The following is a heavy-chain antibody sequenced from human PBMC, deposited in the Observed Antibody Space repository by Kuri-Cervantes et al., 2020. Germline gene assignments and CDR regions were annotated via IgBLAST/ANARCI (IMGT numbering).Heavy chain of an antibody. Sequence: ESLKISCTVSGGSISSSSYYWGWLRQPPGMGLEWIGSIYYSGSTYYNPSLKSRVTISVDTSKNQFSLKLSSVTAADTAVYYCASTVAAAGQNWFDPWGQGTLVTVSS. CDR3: ASTVAAAGQNWFDP. CDR2: IYYSGST. V-gene: IGHV4-39*07. J-gene: IGHJ5*02. D-gene: IGHD6-13*01. CDR1: GGSISSSSYY.